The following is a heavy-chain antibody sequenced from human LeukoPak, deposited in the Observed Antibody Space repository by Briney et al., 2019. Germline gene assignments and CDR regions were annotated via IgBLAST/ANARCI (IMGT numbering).Heavy chain of an antibody. CDR2: LYDSGST. J-gene: IGHJ3*02. CDR3: AGITMVRGVISPAFDI. Sequence: SETLSLTCTVSGGSISSSSYYWDWIRQPPGKGLEWIGNLYDSGSTHYNPSLRSRVTISADTSKNQFSLKLSSVTAADPAVYYCAGITMVRGVISPAFDIWGQGTMVTVSS. CDR1: GGSISSSSYY. V-gene: IGHV4-39*07. D-gene: IGHD3-10*01.